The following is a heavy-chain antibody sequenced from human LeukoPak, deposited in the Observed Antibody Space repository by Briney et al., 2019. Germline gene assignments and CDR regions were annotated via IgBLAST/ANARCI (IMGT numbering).Heavy chain of an antibody. CDR2: ISSSSSTI. CDR1: GFTFSSYS. D-gene: IGHD3-3*01. CDR3: ATWPLLPINYDFWGGHDYYYYYMDV. J-gene: IGHJ6*03. V-gene: IGHV3-48*04. Sequence: PGGSLRLSCAASGFTFSSYSMNWVRQAPGKGLEWVSYISSSSSTIYYADSVKGRFTISRDNAKNSLYLQMNSLRAEDTAVYYCATWPLLPINYDFWGGHDYYYYYMDVWGKGTTVTVSS.